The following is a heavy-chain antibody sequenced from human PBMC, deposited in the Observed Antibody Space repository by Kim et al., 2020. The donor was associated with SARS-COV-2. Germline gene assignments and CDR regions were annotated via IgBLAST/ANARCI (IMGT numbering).Heavy chain of an antibody. J-gene: IGHJ4*02. V-gene: IGHV1-69*02. Sequence: SVKVSCKASGGTFSSYTISWVRQAPGQGLEWMGRMIPILGIANYAQKFQGRVTITADKSTSTAYMELSSLRSEDTAVYYCARGLYGDYYFDYWGQGTLVTVSS. CDR3: ARGLYGDYYFDY. D-gene: IGHD4-17*01. CDR2: MIPILGIA. CDR1: GGTFSSYT.